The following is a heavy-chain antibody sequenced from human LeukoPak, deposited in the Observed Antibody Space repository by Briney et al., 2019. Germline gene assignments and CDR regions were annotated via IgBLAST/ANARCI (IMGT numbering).Heavy chain of an antibody. V-gene: IGHV3-21*01. J-gene: IGHJ6*03. CDR1: GSTFSSYS. CDR2: ISGGSSYI. CDR3: ARECGAGGYYYYYNMDV. Sequence: GGSLRLSCAASGSTFSSYSMTWVRQAPGKGLEWVSSISGGSSYIYYADSVKGRFTMSRDNAENSLSLQMNSLRADDTAVYYCARECGAGGYYYYYNMDVWGKGTTVTVPS. D-gene: IGHD3-10*01.